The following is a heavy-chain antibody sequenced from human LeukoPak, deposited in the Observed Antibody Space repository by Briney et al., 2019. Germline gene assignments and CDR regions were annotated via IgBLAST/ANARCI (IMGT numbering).Heavy chain of an antibody. Sequence: GGSLRLSCAASGFTFSSYGMHWVRQAPGKGLEWVAFIRYDGSNKYYVDSVKGRFTISRDNSKNTLYLQMNSLRAEDTAVYYCATGSSSGWYGRIDNWGQGTLVTVSS. CDR3: ATGSSSGWYGRIDN. CDR2: IRYDGSNK. J-gene: IGHJ4*02. V-gene: IGHV3-30*02. CDR1: GFTFSSYG. D-gene: IGHD6-19*01.